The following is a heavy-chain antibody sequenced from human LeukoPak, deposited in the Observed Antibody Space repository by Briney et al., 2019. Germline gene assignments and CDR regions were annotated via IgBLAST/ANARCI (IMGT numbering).Heavy chain of an antibody. J-gene: IGHJ6*03. CDR3: ARPGDGYNHYYYYYMDV. D-gene: IGHD5-24*01. CDR1: GGTFSSYA. Sequence: GASVKVSCKASGGTFSSYAISWVRQAPGQGLEWMGGIIPIFGTANYAQKFQGRVTITADKSTSTAYMELSSLRSEDTAVYYCARPGDGYNHYYYYYMDVWGKGTTVTVSS. V-gene: IGHV1-69*06. CDR2: IIPIFGTA.